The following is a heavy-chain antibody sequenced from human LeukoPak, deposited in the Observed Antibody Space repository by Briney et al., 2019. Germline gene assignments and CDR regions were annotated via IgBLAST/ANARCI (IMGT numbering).Heavy chain of an antibody. J-gene: IGHJ5*02. D-gene: IGHD6-13*01. CDR2: IYYSGST. V-gene: IGHV4-39*02. CDR3: AREGAYPAADPYNWFDP. Sequence: SETLSLTCTVSGGSISSSSYYWGWIRQPPGKGLEWIGSIYYSGSTYYNPSLKSRVTISVDTSKNQFSLKLSSVTAADTAVYYCAREGAYPAADPYNWFDPWGQGTLVTVSS. CDR1: GGSISSSSYY.